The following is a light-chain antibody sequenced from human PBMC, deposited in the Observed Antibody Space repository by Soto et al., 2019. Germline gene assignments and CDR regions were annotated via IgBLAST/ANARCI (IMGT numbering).Light chain of an antibody. CDR3: QQYNTYSWT. CDR2: DSS. J-gene: IGKJ1*01. V-gene: IGKV1-5*01. CDR1: QSISNL. Sequence: DIQMTLSPSTLSASVGETLTISCRASQSISNLLAWYQQKPGKAPKLLVYDSSTLETGVTSRFRGSGSGTEFTLTISSLQPDDFATYYCQQYNTYSWTFGQGTKVDMK.